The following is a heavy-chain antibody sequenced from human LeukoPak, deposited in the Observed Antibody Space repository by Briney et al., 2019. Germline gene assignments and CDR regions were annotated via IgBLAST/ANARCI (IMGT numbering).Heavy chain of an antibody. J-gene: IGHJ4*02. CDR3: ARDVLRFLEWLWEYDY. CDR2: ISAYNGNT. V-gene: IGHV1-18*01. CDR1: GYTFTSYG. D-gene: IGHD3-3*01. Sequence: ASVKVSCKASGYTFTSYGISWARQAPGQGLEWMGWISAYNGNTNYAQKLQGRVTMTTDTSTSTAYMELRSLRSDDTAVYYCARDVLRFLEWLWEYDYWGQGTLVTVSS.